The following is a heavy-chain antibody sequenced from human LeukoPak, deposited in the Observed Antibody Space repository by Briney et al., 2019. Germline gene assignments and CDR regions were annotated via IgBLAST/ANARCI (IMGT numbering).Heavy chain of an antibody. CDR1: GFTFSSYS. D-gene: IGHD2/OR15-2a*01. V-gene: IGHV3-20*04. J-gene: IGHJ4*02. Sequence: SGGSLRLSCAASGFTFSSYSMNWVRQGPGKGLEWVSGISWNAATTDYIDSVKGRFTISRDDTNVYLEMNSLRAEDTAFYYCARGSAWGVPNKYYFTHWGQGTLVTVSS. CDR2: ISWNAATT. CDR3: ARGSAWGVPNKYYFTH.